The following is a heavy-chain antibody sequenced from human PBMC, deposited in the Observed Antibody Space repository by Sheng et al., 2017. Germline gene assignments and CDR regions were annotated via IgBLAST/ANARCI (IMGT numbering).Heavy chain of an antibody. CDR2: IIPIFGTA. CDR3: ARGPDYYDSSGYYYKVHAEFDY. V-gene: IGHV1-69*13. Sequence: QVQLVQSGAEVKKPGSSVKVSCKASGGTFSSYAISWVRQAPGQGLEWMGGIIPIFGTANYAQKFQGRVTITADESTSTAYMELSSLRSEDTAVYYCARGPDYYDSSGYYYKVHAEFDYWGQGTLVTVSS. J-gene: IGHJ4*02. D-gene: IGHD3-22*01. CDR1: GGTFSSYA.